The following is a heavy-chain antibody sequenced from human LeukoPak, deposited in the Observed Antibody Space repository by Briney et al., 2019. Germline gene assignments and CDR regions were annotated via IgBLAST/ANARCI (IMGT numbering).Heavy chain of an antibody. CDR1: GFTFSTYS. CDR3: ARGRDAGYFDWLIDY. Sequence: GGSLRLSCAASGFTFSTYSINWVRQAPGKGLEWVSSVSSSGSYIYYAASVKGRFTISRDNAKNSPYLQMNSLRADDTAVYYCARGRDAGYFDWLIDYWGQGTLVTVSS. J-gene: IGHJ4*02. D-gene: IGHD3-9*01. CDR2: VSSSGSYI. V-gene: IGHV3-21*01.